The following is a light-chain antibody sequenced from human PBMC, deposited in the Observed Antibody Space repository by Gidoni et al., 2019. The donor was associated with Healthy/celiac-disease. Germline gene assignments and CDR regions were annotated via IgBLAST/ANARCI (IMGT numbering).Light chain of an antibody. CDR1: QDISNY. CDR2: DAS. CDR3: QQYDNCPST. V-gene: IGKV1-33*01. Sequence: DIHMTKSPSSLSASVGDRVTITCQASQDISNYLNWYQQKPGKAPKLLIYDASKLETGIPARFSGSGSGTDFTLTISSLQPEDIATYYCQQYDNCPSTFGQGTRLEIK. J-gene: IGKJ5*01.